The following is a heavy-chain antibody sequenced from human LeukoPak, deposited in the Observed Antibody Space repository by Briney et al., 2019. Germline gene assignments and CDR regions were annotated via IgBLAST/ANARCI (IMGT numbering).Heavy chain of an antibody. J-gene: IGHJ4*02. CDR1: GGTFSSYA. D-gene: IGHD5-18*01. CDR2: IIPIFGTA. Sequence: SVKVSCKASGGTFSSYAISWVRQAPGQGLEGMGGIIPIFGTANYAQKFQGRVTITADESTSTAYMELSSLRSEDTAVYYCARGTPYSYGHDYWGQGTLVTVSS. V-gene: IGHV1-69*13. CDR3: ARGTPYSYGHDY.